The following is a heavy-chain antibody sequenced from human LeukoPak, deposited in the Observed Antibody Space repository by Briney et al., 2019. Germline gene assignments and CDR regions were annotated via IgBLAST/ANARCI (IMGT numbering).Heavy chain of an antibody. D-gene: IGHD6-19*01. CDR2: ISAYNGNT. Sequence: ASVKVSCKASGYTFPSYGISWVRQAPGQGLEWMGWISAYNGNTNYAQKLQGRVTMTTDTSTSTAYMELRSLRSDDTAVYYCARGRKAVALDAFDIWGQGTMVTVSS. CDR3: ARGRKAVALDAFDI. V-gene: IGHV1-18*01. CDR1: GYTFPSYG. J-gene: IGHJ3*02.